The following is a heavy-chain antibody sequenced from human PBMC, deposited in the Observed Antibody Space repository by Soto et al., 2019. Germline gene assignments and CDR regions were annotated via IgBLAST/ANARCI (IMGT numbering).Heavy chain of an antibody. CDR1: GGTFSSYA. V-gene: IGHV1-69*12. CDR2: IIPIFGTA. Sequence: QVQLVQSGAEVKKPGSSVKVSCKASGGTFSSYAISWVRQAPGQGLEWMGGIIPIFGTANYAQKFQGRVTITAVESTSTAYMELSSLRSEDTAVYYCAREGCHGHCSGDKGMGVWGQGTTVTVSS. CDR3: AREGCHGHCSGDKGMGV. J-gene: IGHJ6*02. D-gene: IGHD2-15*01.